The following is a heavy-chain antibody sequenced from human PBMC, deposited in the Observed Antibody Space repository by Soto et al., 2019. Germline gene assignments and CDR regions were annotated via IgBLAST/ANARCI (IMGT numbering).Heavy chain of an antibody. CDR1: GFTCISYE. V-gene: IGHV3-48*03. CDR2: ISSSGSTI. D-gene: IGHD2-15*01. J-gene: IGHJ3*02. Sequence: GGSLRLSCASSGFTCISYEMNWVRQAPGKGLEWVSYISSSGSTIYYADSVKGRFTISRDNAKNSLYLQMNSLRAEDTAVYYCARSLEDIVVVVAATPPSGDAFDIWGQGTMVTVSS. CDR3: ARSLEDIVVVVAATPPSGDAFDI.